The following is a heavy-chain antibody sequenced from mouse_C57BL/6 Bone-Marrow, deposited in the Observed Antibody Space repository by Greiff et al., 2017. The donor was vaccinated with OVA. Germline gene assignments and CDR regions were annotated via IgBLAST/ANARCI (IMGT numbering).Heavy chain of an antibody. J-gene: IGHJ4*01. CDR3: ARKEIRPLWQGAMDY. CDR1: GFSLTSYA. Sequence: VHLVESGPGLVAPSQSLSITCTVSGFSLTSYAISWVRQPPGKGLEWLGVIWTGGGTNYNSALKSRLSISKDNSKSQVFLKMNSLQTDDTARYYCARKEIRPLWQGAMDYWGQGTSVTVSS. CDR2: IWTGGGT. D-gene: IGHD1-1*02. V-gene: IGHV2-9-1*01.